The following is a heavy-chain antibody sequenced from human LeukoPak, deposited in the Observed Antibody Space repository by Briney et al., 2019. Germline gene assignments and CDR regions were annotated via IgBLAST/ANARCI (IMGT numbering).Heavy chain of an antibody. CDR2: ITGSGSGA. J-gene: IGHJ4*02. Sequence: GGSLRLSCAASGFTFSSFAINWVRQAPGKGLEWVSVITGSGSGADYADSVKGRFTISRDNSQNTVHLQMNSLRAEDTAVYYCAKSWPYYDFWSGYYALDYWGQGTLVTVSS. D-gene: IGHD3-3*01. CDR1: GFTFSSFA. CDR3: AKSWPYYDFWSGYYALDY. V-gene: IGHV3-23*01.